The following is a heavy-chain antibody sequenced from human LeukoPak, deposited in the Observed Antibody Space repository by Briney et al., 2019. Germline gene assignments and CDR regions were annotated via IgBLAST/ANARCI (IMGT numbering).Heavy chain of an antibody. V-gene: IGHV3-30*02. Sequence: GGSLRLSCGAPGFTFSNYGMLSVRQAPGKGLDWVAFIRYDGNNKLYADSVKGRFTISRDNSKNTLYLHINSLRAEDTAVYYCVKDNPLDYWGQGTLVIVSS. CDR3: VKDNPLDY. D-gene: IGHD1-14*01. CDR2: IRYDGNNK. J-gene: IGHJ4*02. CDR1: GFTFSNYG.